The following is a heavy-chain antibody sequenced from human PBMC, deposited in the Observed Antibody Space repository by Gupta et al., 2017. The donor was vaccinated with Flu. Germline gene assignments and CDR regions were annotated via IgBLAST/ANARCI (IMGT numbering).Heavy chain of an antibody. CDR2: VYYTGTS. V-gene: IGHV4-39*01. J-gene: IGHJ4*02. CDR3: ARHDDGTTLFYSFDY. Sequence: GSVYYTGTSYFNPSLKTRVTISLDTSKNQISLKLSSVTATDTAVYYCARHDDGTTLFYSFDYWGQGTRVTVSS. D-gene: IGHD1-14*01.